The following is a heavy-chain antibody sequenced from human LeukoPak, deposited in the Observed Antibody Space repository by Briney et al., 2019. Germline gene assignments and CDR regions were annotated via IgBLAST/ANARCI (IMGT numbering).Heavy chain of an antibody. Sequence: MSGGSLRLSCAASGFTFSSYSMNWVRQAPGKGLEWVSSISSSSSYIYYADSVKGRFTISRDNAKNSLYLQMNSLRAEDTAVYYCARDGDYYDSSGYPRNWGQGTLVTVSS. CDR2: ISSSSSYI. V-gene: IGHV3-21*01. CDR3: ARDGDYYDSSGYPRN. D-gene: IGHD3-22*01. J-gene: IGHJ4*02. CDR1: GFTFSSYS.